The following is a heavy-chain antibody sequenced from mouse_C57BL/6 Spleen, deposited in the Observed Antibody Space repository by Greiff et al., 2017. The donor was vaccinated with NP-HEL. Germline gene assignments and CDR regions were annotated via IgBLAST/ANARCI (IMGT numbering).Heavy chain of an antibody. Sequence: EVQVVESGGGLVKPGGSLKLSCAASGFTFSSYAMSWVRQTPEKRLEWVATISDGGSYTYYPDNVKGRFTISRDNAKNNLYLQMSHLKSEDTAMYYCARYRHYYGSLYYFDYWGQGTTLTVSS. D-gene: IGHD1-1*01. CDR1: GFTFSSYA. CDR3: ARYRHYYGSLYYFDY. J-gene: IGHJ2*01. CDR2: ISDGGSYT. V-gene: IGHV5-4*01.